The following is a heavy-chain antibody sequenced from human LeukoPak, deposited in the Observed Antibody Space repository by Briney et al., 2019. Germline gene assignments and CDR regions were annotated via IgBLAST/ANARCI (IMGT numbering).Heavy chain of an antibody. Sequence: GGSLRLSCAASGFTVSSNYMSWVRQAPGKGLEWVANIKQDGSEKYYVDSVKGRFTISRDNAKNSLYLQMNSLRAEDTAVYYCARDLDYWGQGTLVTVSS. J-gene: IGHJ4*02. CDR3: ARDLDY. V-gene: IGHV3-7*01. CDR1: GFTVSSNY. CDR2: IKQDGSEK.